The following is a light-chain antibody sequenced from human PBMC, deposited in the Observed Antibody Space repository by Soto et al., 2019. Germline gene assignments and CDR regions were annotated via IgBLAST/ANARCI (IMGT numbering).Light chain of an antibody. CDR2: GAS. CDR1: ENIGSY. CDR3: QQRRYWPPLYT. V-gene: IGKV3-11*01. J-gene: IGKJ2*01. Sequence: EILLTQSPGTLSLSPGDRATLSCRASENIGSYLAWYQQKPVQAPRLLIYGASNQATDIPDRFSGSGSRTDFTLTISSREPEALAYYYWQQRRYWPPLYTFGQGTNLEIK.